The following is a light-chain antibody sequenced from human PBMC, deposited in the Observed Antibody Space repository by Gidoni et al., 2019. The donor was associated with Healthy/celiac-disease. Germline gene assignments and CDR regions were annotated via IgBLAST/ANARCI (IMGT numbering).Light chain of an antibody. CDR1: QSVSSN. J-gene: IGKJ3*01. CDR2: GAS. CDR3: QQYNNWPPIT. Sequence: EIVMTQSPATLSVSPGERATLSCRASQSVSSNLAWYQQKPGPAPRLLSYGASTRATGIPARFSGSGSGTEFTLTISGLQSEDFAVYYCQQYNNWPPITFGPXTKVDIK. V-gene: IGKV3-15*01.